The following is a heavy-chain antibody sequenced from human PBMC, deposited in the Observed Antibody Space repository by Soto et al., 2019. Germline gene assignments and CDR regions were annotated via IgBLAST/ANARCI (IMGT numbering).Heavy chain of an antibody. CDR1: GFTFSSYE. D-gene: IGHD3-9*01. CDR2: LYSGGGT. CDR3: ARDRHDILPGSSYYYYYGVDV. J-gene: IGHJ6*02. V-gene: IGHV3-53*01. Sequence: LRLSCAASGFTFSSYEMNWVRQAPGKGLEWVSTLYSGGGTYYADSVKGRFTISRDKSKNTVDLQMNSLQADDTAVYYCARDRHDILPGSSYYYYYGVDVWGQGTTVTVSS.